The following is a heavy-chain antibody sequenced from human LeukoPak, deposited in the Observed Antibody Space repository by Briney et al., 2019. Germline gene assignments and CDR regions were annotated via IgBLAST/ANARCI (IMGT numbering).Heavy chain of an antibody. D-gene: IGHD3-10*01. CDR2: INPNSGGT. Sequence: ASVKVSCKASGYTFTGYYIHWVRQAPGQGLEWMGWINPNSGGTNYAQKLQGRVTMTTDTSTSAAYMELRSLRSDDTAVYYCARHTLCGSGSYYVYYFDYWGQGTLVTVSS. J-gene: IGHJ4*02. CDR3: ARHTLCGSGSYYVYYFDY. V-gene: IGHV1-2*02. CDR1: GYTFTGYY.